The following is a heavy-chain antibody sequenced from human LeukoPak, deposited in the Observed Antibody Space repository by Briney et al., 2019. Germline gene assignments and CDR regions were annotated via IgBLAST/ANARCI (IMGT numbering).Heavy chain of an antibody. V-gene: IGHV3-23*01. D-gene: IGHD6-13*01. CDR2: ISGSGGST. Sequence: GGSLRLSCAASGFTFSSYAMSWVRQAPGKGLEWVSAISGSGGSTYYADSLKGRFTISRDNSKNTLYLQMDSLRAEDTAVYYCAKDEGSSWSYNGFDPWGQGTLVTVSS. CDR3: AKDEGSSWSYNGFDP. J-gene: IGHJ5*02. CDR1: GFTFSSYA.